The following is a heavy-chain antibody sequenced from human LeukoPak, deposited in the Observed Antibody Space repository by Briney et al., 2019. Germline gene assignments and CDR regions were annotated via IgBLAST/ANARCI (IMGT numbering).Heavy chain of an antibody. Sequence: KPSETLSLTCTVSGGSISSYYWSWIRQPPGKGLEWIGYIYYSGSTNYNPSLKSRVTISVDTSKNQFSLKLSSVTAADTAVYYCARHYDSSGYYSWGQGTLVTVSS. CDR2: IYYSGST. CDR3: ARHYDSSGYYS. CDR1: GGSISSYY. V-gene: IGHV4-59*01. D-gene: IGHD3-22*01. J-gene: IGHJ4*02.